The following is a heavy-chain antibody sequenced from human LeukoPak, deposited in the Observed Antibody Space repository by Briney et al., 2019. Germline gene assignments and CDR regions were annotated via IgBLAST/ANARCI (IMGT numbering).Heavy chain of an antibody. CDR2: TYYRSKWYN. J-gene: IGHJ4*02. D-gene: IGHD3-10*01. CDR3: ARGGSGVVSLFDY. V-gene: IGHV6-1*01. Sequence: SQTLSVTCAISGDSVSRNSASWNWIRQSPSRGLEWLGRTYYRSKWYNDYAVSVKSRITINPDTSKNQFSLQLNSLTPEDTAVYYCARGGSGVVSLFDYWGQGTLVTVSS. CDR1: GDSVSRNSAS.